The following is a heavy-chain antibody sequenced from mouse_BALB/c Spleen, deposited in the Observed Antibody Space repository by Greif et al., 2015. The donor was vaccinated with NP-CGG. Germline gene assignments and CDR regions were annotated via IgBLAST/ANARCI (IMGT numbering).Heavy chain of an antibody. V-gene: IGHV1-80*01. CDR3: ARYDYDYYAMDY. Sequence: VQLQQSGAELVRPGSSVKISCKASGYAFSSYWMNWVKQRPGQGLEWIGQIYPGDGDTNYNGKFKGKATLTADESSITAYMQLSSLTSEDSAVYSCARYDYDYYAMDYWGQGTSVTVSS. J-gene: IGHJ4*01. CDR2: IYPGDGDT. CDR1: GYAFSSYW. D-gene: IGHD2-4*01.